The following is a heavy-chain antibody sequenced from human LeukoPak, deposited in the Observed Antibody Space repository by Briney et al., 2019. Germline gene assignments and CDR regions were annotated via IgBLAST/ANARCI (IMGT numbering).Heavy chain of an antibody. J-gene: IGHJ5*02. CDR1: GYTFTGYY. V-gene: IGHV1-2*02. CDR2: INPNSGGT. D-gene: IGHD1-14*01. CDR3: ARDMRPEDWFDP. Sequence: ASVKVSCKASGYTFTGYYIHWVRQAPGQGLEWMGWINPNSGGTNYAQKFQGRVTMTRDTSISTAYMELSRLRSDDTAVYYCARDMRPEDWFDPWGQGTLVTVSS.